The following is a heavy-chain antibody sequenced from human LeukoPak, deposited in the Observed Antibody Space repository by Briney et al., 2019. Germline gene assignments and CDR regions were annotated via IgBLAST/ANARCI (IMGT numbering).Heavy chain of an antibody. CDR2: ISSSSSYI. Sequence: GGSLRLSCAASGFTFSSYSMNWVRQVPGKGLEWVSSISSSSSYIYYADLVKGRFTISRDNAKNSLYLQMNSLRAEDTAVYYCARAAGDSSGYYHESYYFDYWGQGTLVTVSS. J-gene: IGHJ4*02. D-gene: IGHD3-22*01. CDR1: GFTFSSYS. CDR3: ARAAGDSSGYYHESYYFDY. V-gene: IGHV3-21*01.